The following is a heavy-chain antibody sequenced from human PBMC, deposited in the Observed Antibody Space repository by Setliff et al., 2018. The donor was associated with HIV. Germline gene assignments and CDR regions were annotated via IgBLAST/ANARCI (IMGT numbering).Heavy chain of an antibody. CDR3: ARQGRGGDYYDSSGYYVSI. V-gene: IGHV5-51*01. Sequence: PGESLKISCRGSGYSFNNHWIAWVRQMPGKGLEWMGIIYPGDSDTRYSPSFQGQVTISADKSISTAYLQWSSLKASDTAMYYCARQGRGGDYYDSSGYYVSIWGQGTMVT. J-gene: IGHJ3*02. CDR2: IYPGDSDT. CDR1: GYSFNNHW. D-gene: IGHD3-22*01.